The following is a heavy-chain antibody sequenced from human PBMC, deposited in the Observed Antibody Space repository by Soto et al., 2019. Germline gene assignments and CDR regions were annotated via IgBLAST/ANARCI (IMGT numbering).Heavy chain of an antibody. CDR1: GGSISSYY. CDR2: IYYSGST. Sequence: SETLSLTCTVSGGSISSYYWSWIRQPPGKGLEWIGYIYYSGSTNYNPSLKGRVTISVDTSKNQFSLKLSSVTAADTAVYYCARVSPNHDARTRDDDFWSGLDAFDIWGQGTMVTVSS. CDR3: ARVSPNHDARTRDDDFWSGLDAFDI. D-gene: IGHD3-3*01. V-gene: IGHV4-59*01. J-gene: IGHJ3*02.